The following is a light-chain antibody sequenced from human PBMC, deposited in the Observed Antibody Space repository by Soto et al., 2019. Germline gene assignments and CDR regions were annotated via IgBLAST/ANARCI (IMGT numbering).Light chain of an antibody. CDR2: AAS. CDR3: QQSYSTPLT. CDR1: QSISGY. J-gene: IGKJ4*01. Sequence: DIQMTQSPSSLSASVGDRVTITCRASQSISGYLNWYQQKPGKAPKLLIYAASSLQTGVPSRFSGGGSGTDFTLTISGLRPEDFATYYCQQSYSTPLTFGGGTKVEIK. V-gene: IGKV1-39*01.